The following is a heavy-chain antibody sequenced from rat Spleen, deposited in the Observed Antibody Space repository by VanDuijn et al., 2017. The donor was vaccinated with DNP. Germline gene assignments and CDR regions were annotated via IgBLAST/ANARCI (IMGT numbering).Heavy chain of an antibody. Sequence: QVQLKESGPDLVQPSQTLSLTCTVSGFSLTSYDVHWVRQPPGKGLEWMGRIQNGGSTDYNSALKSRLSHSRDTYKSQVFLKVNSLQTEDTDTYYCARSQGYYDDGSYYPFAYWGQGILVTVSS. V-gene: IGHV2-27*01. CDR2: IQNGGST. J-gene: IGHJ3*01. CDR1: GFSLTSYD. D-gene: IGHD1-12*02. CDR3: ARSQGYYDDGSYYPFAY.